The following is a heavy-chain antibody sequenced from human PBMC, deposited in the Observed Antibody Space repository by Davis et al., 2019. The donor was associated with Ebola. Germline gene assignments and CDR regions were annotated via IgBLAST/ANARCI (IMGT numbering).Heavy chain of an antibody. Sequence: GESLKISCSASGFTFSSYAMHWVRQAPGKGLEYVSAISSNGGSTYYADSVKGRFTISRDNSKNTLYLQMSSLRAEDTAVYYCVKDRDCSGGSCYSDLGYFDYWGQGTLVTVSS. CDR2: ISSNGGST. D-gene: IGHD2-15*01. CDR1: GFTFSSYA. CDR3: VKDRDCSGGSCYSDLGYFDY. V-gene: IGHV3-64D*06. J-gene: IGHJ4*02.